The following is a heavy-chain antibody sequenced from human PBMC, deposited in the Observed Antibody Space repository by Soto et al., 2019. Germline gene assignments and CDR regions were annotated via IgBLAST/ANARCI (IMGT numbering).Heavy chain of an antibody. CDR1: GGTFSSYA. J-gene: IGHJ6*02. CDR3: ARPRYCSSTSCNSNYGMDV. V-gene: IGHV1-69*06. D-gene: IGHD2-2*01. CDR2: IIPIFGTA. Sequence: SVKVSCKASGGTFSSYAISWVRQAPGQGLEWMGGIIPIFGTANYAQKFQGRVTITADKSTSTAYMELSSLRSEDTTVYYCARPRYCSSTSCNSNYGMDVWGQGTTVTVSS.